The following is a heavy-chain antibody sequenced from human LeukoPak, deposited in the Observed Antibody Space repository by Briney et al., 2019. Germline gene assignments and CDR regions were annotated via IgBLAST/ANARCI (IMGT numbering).Heavy chain of an antibody. Sequence: GGSLRLSCTVSGFSLRHYAMSWVRQAPGKGLEWVSGIGGAGDRIHYADSVRGRFTISKDISEATLYLQMSSLRAEDTAVYYCAKDYYDDRDYYYGALQHWGQSTLVTVSS. J-gene: IGHJ1*01. CDR2: IGGAGDRI. D-gene: IGHD3-22*01. CDR1: GFSLRHYA. CDR3: AKDYYDDRDYYYGALQH. V-gene: IGHV3-23*01.